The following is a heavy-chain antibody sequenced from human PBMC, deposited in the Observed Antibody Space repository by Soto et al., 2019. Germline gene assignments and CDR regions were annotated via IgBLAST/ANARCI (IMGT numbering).Heavy chain of an antibody. CDR1: RASISSSY. CDR3: ARGYYDSRGQANTFDI. CDR2: VYYSGST. J-gene: IGHJ3*02. D-gene: IGHD3-22*01. Sequence: PWETLSLTCTVSRASISSSYWSWIRQSPGKGLEWIGYVYYSGSTNYNPSLESRVTISVDTSKNQFSLKLSSATAADTAVYYCARGYYDSRGQANTFDIWGQGTMVTVSS. V-gene: IGHV4-59*01.